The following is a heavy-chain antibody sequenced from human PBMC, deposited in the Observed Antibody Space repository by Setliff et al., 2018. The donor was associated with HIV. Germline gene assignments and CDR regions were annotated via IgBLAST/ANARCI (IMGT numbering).Heavy chain of an antibody. D-gene: IGHD3-3*01. Sequence: PSETLSLTCTVSGGSITSHYWSWIRQPPGKGLEWIGYMYYSGSTNYNPSLKSRVTISVDTSKNQFSLKLTSVTAADTAVYYCAREGVADYWGQGTLVTVSS. CDR2: MYYSGST. CDR1: GGSITSHY. J-gene: IGHJ4*02. V-gene: IGHV4-59*11. CDR3: AREGVADY.